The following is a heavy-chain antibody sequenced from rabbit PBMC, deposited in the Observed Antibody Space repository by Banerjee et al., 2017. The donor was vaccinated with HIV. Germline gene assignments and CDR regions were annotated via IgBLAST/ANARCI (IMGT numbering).Heavy chain of an antibody. V-gene: IGHV1S43*01. J-gene: IGHJ4*01. D-gene: IGHD4-1*01. CDR2: IYTTSGST. CDR1: GFDFSSYYR. CDR3: ARGGSSSGWAFNL. Sequence: QEQLKESGGGLVQPGGSLKLSCKASGFDFSSYYRMCWVRQAPGRGLELIACIYTTSGSTWYASWVNGRFTISRSTSLNTVDLQMTSLTAADTATYFCARGGSSSGWAFNLWGQGTLVTVS.